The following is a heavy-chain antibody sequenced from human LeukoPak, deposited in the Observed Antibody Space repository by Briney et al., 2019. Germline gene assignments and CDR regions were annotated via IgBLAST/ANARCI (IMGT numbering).Heavy chain of an antibody. CDR2: IRYDGSNK. J-gene: IGHJ3*02. Sequence: PGGSLRLSCAASGFTYSSYGMHWVRQAPGKGLEWVAFIRYDGSNKYYADSVKGRLTISRDNSKNTLYLQMNSLRAEDTAVYYCAKASLLRRAFDIWGQGTMVTVSS. V-gene: IGHV3-30*02. D-gene: IGHD2-15*01. CDR1: GFTYSSYG. CDR3: AKASLLRRAFDI.